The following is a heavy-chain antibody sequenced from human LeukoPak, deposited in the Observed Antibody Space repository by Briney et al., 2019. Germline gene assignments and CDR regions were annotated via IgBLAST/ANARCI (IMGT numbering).Heavy chain of an antibody. D-gene: IGHD3-9*01. Sequence: GGSLRLSCAASGFTFSSYEMNWVRQAPGKGLEWVSYISSSGSTIYYADSVKGRFTISRDNAKSSLYLQMNSLRAEDTAVYYCARGYFDWLLDPFDYWGQGTLVTISS. CDR3: ARGYFDWLLDPFDY. CDR1: GFTFSSYE. CDR2: ISSSGSTI. V-gene: IGHV3-48*03. J-gene: IGHJ4*02.